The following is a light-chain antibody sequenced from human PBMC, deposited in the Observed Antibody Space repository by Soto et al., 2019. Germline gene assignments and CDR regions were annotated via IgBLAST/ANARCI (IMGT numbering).Light chain of an antibody. J-gene: IGLJ1*01. Sequence: ALTQPPSASGSPGQSVTISCTGTSSDIGGYNYVSWYQQHPGKAPKLIIYEVSKRPSGVPDRFSGSKSGNTASLTVSGLQGEDEADYYCSSYAGTNNYVFGTGTKLTVL. CDR3: SSYAGTNNYV. V-gene: IGLV2-8*01. CDR2: EVS. CDR1: SSDIGGYNY.